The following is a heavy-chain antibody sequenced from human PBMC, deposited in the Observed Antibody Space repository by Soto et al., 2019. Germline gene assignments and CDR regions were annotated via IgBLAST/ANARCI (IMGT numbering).Heavy chain of an antibody. CDR2: IYYSGNN. V-gene: IGHV4-39*02. CDR3: ASNARPSTSRLDF. CDR1: GGCLGSGGYY. Sequence: SETRSLTCTVGGGCLGSGGYYLGWIRQPRGKGLEWIGNIYYSGNNFFNPSRKSRVTSSVDTSTNHMYLHLSAVTAADTAFFSGASNARPSTSRLDFCGQGTLVTVSS. J-gene: IGHJ4*02. D-gene: IGHD2-2*01.